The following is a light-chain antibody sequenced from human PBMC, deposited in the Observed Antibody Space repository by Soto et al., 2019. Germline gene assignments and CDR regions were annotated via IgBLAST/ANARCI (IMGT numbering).Light chain of an antibody. Sequence: QSALTQSPSASASLGASVKLTCTLGSGHSTYAIAWHQQQPEKGPRFLMRLNSDGSHNKGDGIPDRFLGSSSGAERYLTISSLQSEDEADYYCQTWDTGIVVFGGGTKVTVL. J-gene: IGLJ2*01. V-gene: IGLV4-69*01. CDR1: SGHSTYA. CDR3: QTWDTGIVV. CDR2: LNSDGSH.